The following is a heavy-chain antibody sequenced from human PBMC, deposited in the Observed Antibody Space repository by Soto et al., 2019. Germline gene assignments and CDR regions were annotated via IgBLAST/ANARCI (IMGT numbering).Heavy chain of an antibody. CDR3: ARDDDFDSGDSKRCAFEI. CDR1: GGSLTSTQW. CDR2: THYRGDT. Sequence: QVQLQESGPGLVKPSETLSLTCAVSGGSLTSTQWWGWVRQSPRNGLEWIAETHYRGDTHYNPTLKSQATITLERSMNQLTLRLTYLTDADTAIYYCARDDDFDSGDSKRCAFEIWAPGTMVTAS. D-gene: IGHD3-3*01. V-gene: IGHV4-4*02. J-gene: IGHJ3*02.